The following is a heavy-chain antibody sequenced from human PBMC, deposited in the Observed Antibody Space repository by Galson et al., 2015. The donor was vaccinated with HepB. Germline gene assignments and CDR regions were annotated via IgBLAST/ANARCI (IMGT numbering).Heavy chain of an antibody. Sequence: SVKVSCKVSGYTLTELSMHWVRQAPGKGLEWMGGFDPEDGETIYAQKFQGRVTMTEDTSTDTAYMELSSLRSEDTAVYYCATARPWELRFYRAEYFQHWGQGTLVTVSS. CDR1: GYTLTELS. CDR2: FDPEDGET. D-gene: IGHD1-26*01. V-gene: IGHV1-24*01. CDR3: ATARPWELRFYRAEYFQH. J-gene: IGHJ1*01.